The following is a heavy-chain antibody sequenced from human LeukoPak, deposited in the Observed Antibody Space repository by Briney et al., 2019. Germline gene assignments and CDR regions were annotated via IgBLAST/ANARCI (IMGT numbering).Heavy chain of an antibody. CDR1: GFTFSSYA. Sequence: GGSLRLSCAASGFTFSSYAMSWVRQAPVKGLEWVSAISGSGGSTYYADSVKGRFTISRDNSKNTLYLQMNSLRAEDTAVYYCAKDKKYSYGGDFDYWGQGTLVTVSS. J-gene: IGHJ4*02. CDR3: AKDKKYSYGGDFDY. CDR2: ISGSGGST. D-gene: IGHD5-18*01. V-gene: IGHV3-23*01.